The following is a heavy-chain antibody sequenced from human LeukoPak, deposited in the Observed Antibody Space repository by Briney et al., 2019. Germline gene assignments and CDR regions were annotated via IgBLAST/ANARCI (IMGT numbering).Heavy chain of an antibody. V-gene: IGHV4-39*06. Sequence: SETLSLTCCVSGVSISNINYFWAGIRQPPAKGVEWFGSIYYSGSPYYHPSLKSRLTISVDTANIQFPLKLSYVTGADRAVFYWARFVVGDNYYCDYWGQGTLVTVSP. CDR2: IYYSGSP. J-gene: IGHJ4*02. CDR1: GVSISNINYF. CDR3: ARFVVGDNYYCDY. D-gene: IGHD1-1*01.